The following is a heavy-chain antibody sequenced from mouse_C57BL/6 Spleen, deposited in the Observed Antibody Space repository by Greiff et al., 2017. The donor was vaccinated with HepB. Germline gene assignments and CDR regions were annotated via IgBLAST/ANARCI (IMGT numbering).Heavy chain of an antibody. CDR1: GYTFTDHT. Sequence: QVQLQQSDAELVKPGASVKISCKVSGYTFTDHTIHWMKQRPEQGLEWIGYIYPRDGSTKYNEKFKGKATLTADKSSSTAYMQLNSLTSEDSAGYVCASFYYVSSYDYVDYWGQGTTLTVSS. CDR2: IYPRDGST. V-gene: IGHV1-78*01. J-gene: IGHJ2*01. D-gene: IGHD1-1*01. CDR3: ASFYYVSSYDYVDY.